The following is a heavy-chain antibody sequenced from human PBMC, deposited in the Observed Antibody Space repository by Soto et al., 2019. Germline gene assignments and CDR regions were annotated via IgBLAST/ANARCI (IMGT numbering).Heavy chain of an antibody. D-gene: IGHD3-16*02. CDR2: IYHTGST. CDR1: GVVLGSDAYY. CDR3: ARYRFSGERWSKFDY. Sequence: PSETLSLTCTVSGVVLGSDAYYWSWIRQHPGKGLEWIGNIYHTGSTYYNPSLKSRVVISLDTSQNQFFLRLSSVTAADTAVYFCARYRFSGERWSKFDYWGQGSLVTVSS. V-gene: IGHV4-31*03. J-gene: IGHJ4*02.